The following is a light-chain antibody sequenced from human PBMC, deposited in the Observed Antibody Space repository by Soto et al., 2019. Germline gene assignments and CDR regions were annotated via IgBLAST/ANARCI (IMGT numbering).Light chain of an antibody. CDR1: QSVSSG. Sequence: DIQMTQSPASLSASVGERVTITGRSSQSVSSGLAWYQQKPGKAPKVLLFDASSLESGVPSRFSGSGSPTQLTLTISSLQPDDFATYYCQPYSTSPWTFGQGTQVHIK. CDR3: QPYSTSPWT. CDR2: DAS. J-gene: IGKJ1*01. V-gene: IGKV1-5*01.